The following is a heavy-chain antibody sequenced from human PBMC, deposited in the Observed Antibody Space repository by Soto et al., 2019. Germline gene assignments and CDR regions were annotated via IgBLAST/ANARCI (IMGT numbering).Heavy chain of an antibody. CDR2: TYYRSKWEI. D-gene: IGHD6-13*01. V-gene: IGHV6-1*01. J-gene: IGHJ6*02. CDR1: GEHVSTNSAT. Sequence: PSQTLSLTCAISGEHVSTNSATWDWKRQSPSRGLEWLGRTYYRSKWEIDYAVSVRGRITINPDTSNNQLSLQLNSVTPEDTAVYYCARAGGYSRTTPNPRAYDMDVWGQGTTVTVSS. CDR3: ARAGGYSRTTPNPRAYDMDV.